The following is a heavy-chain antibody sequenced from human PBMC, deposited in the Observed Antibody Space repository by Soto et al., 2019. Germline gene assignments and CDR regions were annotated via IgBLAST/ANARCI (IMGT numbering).Heavy chain of an antibody. J-gene: IGHJ6*02. V-gene: IGHV4-31*03. D-gene: IGHD3-3*01. CDR2: IYYSGST. Sequence: PSETLSLTCTVSGGSISSGGYYWSWIRQHPGKGLEWIGYIYYSGSTYYNPSLKSRVTISVDTSKNRFSLKLSSVTAADTAVYYCARAAYVTIFGVATRGNYYYGMDVWGQGTTVTVSS. CDR1: GGSISSGGYY. CDR3: ARAAYVTIFGVATRGNYYYGMDV.